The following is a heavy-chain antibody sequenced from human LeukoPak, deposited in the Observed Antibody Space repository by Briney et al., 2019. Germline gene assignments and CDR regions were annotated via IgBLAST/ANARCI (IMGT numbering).Heavy chain of an antibody. CDR2: INAGNGNT. J-gene: IGHJ5*02. CDR1: GYTFTSYA. V-gene: IGHV1-3*01. Sequence: ASVKVSCKASGYTFTSYAMHWVRQAPGQRLEWMGWINAGNGNTKYSQKFQGRVTITRDTSASTAYMVLSSLRSEDTAVYYCARDRVRHYYDSSGANWFDPWGQGTLVAVSS. CDR3: ARDRVRHYYDSSGANWFDP. D-gene: IGHD3-22*01.